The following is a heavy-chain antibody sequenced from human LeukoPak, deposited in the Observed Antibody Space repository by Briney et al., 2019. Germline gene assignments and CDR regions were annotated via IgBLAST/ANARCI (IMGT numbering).Heavy chain of an antibody. CDR2: VQPDGSAK. Sequence: RGSLRLSCAASGFTFRSNWMNWVRQAPGKGLEWVAHVQPDGSAKIYADSVKGRFTISRDNAKDSVYLQMNSLRVEDTAVYYCARDFFGWSSLGHWGQGTLVTVSS. V-gene: IGHV3-7*01. J-gene: IGHJ1*01. D-gene: IGHD6-19*01. CDR1: GFTFRSNW. CDR3: ARDFFGWSSLGH.